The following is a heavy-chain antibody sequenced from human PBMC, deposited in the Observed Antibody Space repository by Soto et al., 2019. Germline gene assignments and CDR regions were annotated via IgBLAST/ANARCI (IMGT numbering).Heavy chain of an antibody. D-gene: IGHD3-3*01. J-gene: IGHJ5*02. CDR3: ARHKHYFWSGYYIWWFDP. CDR2: IYYSGST. Sequence: QLQLQESGPGLVKPSETLSLTCTVSGGSISSSSYYWGWIRQPPGKGLEWIGSIYYSGSTYYNPSLKSRVTISVDTSKNQFSLKLSSVTAADTAVYYCARHKHYFWSGYYIWWFDPWGQGTLVTVSS. V-gene: IGHV4-39*01. CDR1: GGSISSSSYY.